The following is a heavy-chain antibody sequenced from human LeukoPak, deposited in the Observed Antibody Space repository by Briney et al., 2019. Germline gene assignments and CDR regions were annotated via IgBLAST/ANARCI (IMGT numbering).Heavy chain of an antibody. D-gene: IGHD2-2*01. J-gene: IGHJ4*02. Sequence: PSETLSLTCTVSGGSISSGGYYWSWIRQPPGKGLEWIGCIYHSGSTYYNPSLKSRVTISVDRSKNQFSLKLSSVTAADTAVYYCARGGYCSSTSCYFDYWGQGTLVTVSS. CDR2: IYHSGST. CDR3: ARGGYCSSTSCYFDY. CDR1: GGSISSGGYY. V-gene: IGHV4-30-2*01.